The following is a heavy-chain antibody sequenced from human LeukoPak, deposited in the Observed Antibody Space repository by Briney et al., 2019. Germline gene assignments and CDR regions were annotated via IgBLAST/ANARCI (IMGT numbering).Heavy chain of an antibody. CDR2: IYYSAST. J-gene: IGHJ5*02. CDR3: ARAFPYYYDSSGYNWFDP. V-gene: IGHV4-30-4*01. CDR1: GGSISSGDYY. Sequence: SQTLSLTCTVSGGSISSGDYYWSCIRQPPGKGLEWIGYIYYSASTYYNPSLKSRVTISVGTSKNQFSLKLSSVTAADTAVYYCARAFPYYYDSSGYNWFDPWGQGTLVTVSS. D-gene: IGHD3-22*01.